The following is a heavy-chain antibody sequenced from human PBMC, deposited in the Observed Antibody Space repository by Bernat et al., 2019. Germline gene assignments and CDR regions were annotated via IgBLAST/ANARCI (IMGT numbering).Heavy chain of an antibody. CDR1: GFTFSSYY. V-gene: IGHV3-74*01. Sequence: EVQLVESGGGLVQPGGSLRLSCAASGFTFSSYYMHWVRQAPGKGLVWVSRINSDGSYTGHADSVKGRFTISRDNAKNTLYLQMNSLRAEDTAVYYCASFGFAWNDSYWGQGTLVTVSS. CDR2: INSDGSYT. J-gene: IGHJ4*02. D-gene: IGHD1-1*01. CDR3: ASFGFAWNDSY.